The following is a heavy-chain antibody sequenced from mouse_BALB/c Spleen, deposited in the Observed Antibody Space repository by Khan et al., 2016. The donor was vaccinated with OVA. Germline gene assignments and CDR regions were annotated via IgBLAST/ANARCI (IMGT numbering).Heavy chain of an antibody. D-gene: IGHD1-1*01. CDR2: ISSGGGYT. Sequence: EVELVESGGGLVKPGGSLKLSCAASGFTFSNYAMSWVRQTPEKRLEWVATISSGGGYTFYPHSVQGRFTISRDNAKNTLYLQMGSLRSEDTAIYYCARELFTTVVATPFAYWGQGTLVTVSA. J-gene: IGHJ3*01. CDR3: ARELFTTVVATPFAY. V-gene: IGHV5-9-3*01. CDR1: GFTFSNYA.